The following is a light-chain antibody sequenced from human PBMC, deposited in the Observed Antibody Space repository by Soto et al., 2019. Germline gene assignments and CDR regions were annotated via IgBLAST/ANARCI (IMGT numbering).Light chain of an antibody. CDR1: SSDIRDHDF. J-gene: IGLJ3*02. Sequence: QSALTQPASVSGSPGQSITISCTGTSSDIRDHDFVSWYQQHPGKAPKLIIFEVTNRPSGVSDRFSGSKSGNTASLTISGLQAEDEADYFCSSYTTTSTSFGGGTKLTVL. CDR3: SSYTTTSTS. V-gene: IGLV2-14*01. CDR2: EVT.